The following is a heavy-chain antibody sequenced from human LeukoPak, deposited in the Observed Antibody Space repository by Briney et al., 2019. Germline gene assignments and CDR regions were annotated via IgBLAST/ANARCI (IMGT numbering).Heavy chain of an antibody. CDR1: GDFISNSY. Sequence: SETLSLTCTVSGDFISNSYWNWIRQPAGKGLEWIGRIHTSGNTNYNPSLQSRVTMSIDTSKNQFSLKVRFLTAADTAVYYCARAPDLSSYDTTGFYYFDYWGQGARVTVSS. D-gene: IGHD3-22*01. J-gene: IGHJ4*02. CDR3: ARAPDLSSYDTTGFYYFDY. V-gene: IGHV4-4*07. CDR2: IHTSGNT.